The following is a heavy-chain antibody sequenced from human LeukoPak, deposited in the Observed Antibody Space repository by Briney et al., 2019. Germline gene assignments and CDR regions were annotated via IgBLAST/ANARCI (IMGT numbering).Heavy chain of an antibody. CDR3: ARAVPYYYYYYMDV. Sequence: GASVKVSCKASGYTFTSYDINWVRQATGQGLEWMGWMNPNSGNTGYAQKFQGRVTMTRNTSISTAYMELSSLGSEDTAVYYCARAVPYYYYYYMDVWGKGTTVTVSS. CDR1: GYTFTSYD. V-gene: IGHV1-8*01. J-gene: IGHJ6*03. CDR2: MNPNSGNT.